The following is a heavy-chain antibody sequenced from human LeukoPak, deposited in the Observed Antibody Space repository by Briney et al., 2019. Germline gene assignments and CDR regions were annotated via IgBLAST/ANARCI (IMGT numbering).Heavy chain of an antibody. CDR1: GGTFSSYA. CDR3: ASSGRRQWLVLPFDY. CDR2: IIPIFGTA. J-gene: IGHJ4*02. V-gene: IGHV1-69*13. Sequence: ASVKVSCKASGGTFSSYAISWVRQAPGQGLEWMGGIIPIFGTASYAQKFQGRVTITADESTSTAYMELSSLRSEDTAVYYCASSGRRQWLVLPFDYWGQGALVTVSS. D-gene: IGHD6-19*01.